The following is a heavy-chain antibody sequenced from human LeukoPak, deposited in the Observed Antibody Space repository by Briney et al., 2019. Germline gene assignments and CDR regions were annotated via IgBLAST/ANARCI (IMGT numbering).Heavy chain of an antibody. Sequence: SETLSLTCTVSGGSISSYSWSWIRQPPGKGLEWIGYIYTSGSTNYNPSLKSRVTISVDTSKNQFSLKLSPVTAADTAVYYCARHHREAAGTYFGYWGQGTLVTVSS. V-gene: IGHV4-4*09. CDR1: GGSISSYS. J-gene: IGHJ4*02. D-gene: IGHD6-13*01. CDR2: IYTSGST. CDR3: ARHHREAAGTYFGY.